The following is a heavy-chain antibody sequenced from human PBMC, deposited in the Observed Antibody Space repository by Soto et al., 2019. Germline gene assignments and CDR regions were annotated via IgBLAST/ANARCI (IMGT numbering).Heavy chain of an antibody. Sequence: QVQLVQSGAEVKKPGASVKVSCKTSGYTFSNYGISWVRQAPGQGLEWMGWISSYNGNRNYAHNLQGRVTMTTDTSTSTAYMELRSLRSDDTAVDYCARDPDTAGGDWGQGTLVTVSS. CDR2: ISSYNGNR. V-gene: IGHV1-18*01. CDR1: GYTFSNYG. D-gene: IGHD5-18*01. J-gene: IGHJ4*02. CDR3: ARDPDTAGGD.